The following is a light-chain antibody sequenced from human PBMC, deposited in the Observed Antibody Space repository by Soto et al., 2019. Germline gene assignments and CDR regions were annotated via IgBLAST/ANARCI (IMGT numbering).Light chain of an antibody. Sequence: DIVMTQSPDSLAVSLGERATINCKSSQRVLYSSNNENYLAWYQQKPGQPPKLLIYWASTRESGVPDRFSGRGSGTDFTLTISSLQAEDVAVYYCQQYYSSPRTFGQGTKVEIK. CDR1: QRVLYSSNNENY. V-gene: IGKV4-1*01. CDR3: QQYYSSPRT. CDR2: WAS. J-gene: IGKJ1*01.